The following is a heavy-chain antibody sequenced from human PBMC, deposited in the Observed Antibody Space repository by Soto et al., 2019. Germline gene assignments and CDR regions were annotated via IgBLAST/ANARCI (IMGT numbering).Heavy chain of an antibody. CDR2: IYYSGNT. Sequence: QVQLQESGPGLVKPSQTLSLTCTVSGGSINSFDSYWTWIRQHPGKVLEWIGYIYYSGNTYYNPSLKSRVITSLYTSKNQCSLMLSSVTAADTALYYCARNVDTAVLGNWFDPWGQGTLVTVSS. V-gene: IGHV4-31*03. D-gene: IGHD5-18*01. CDR3: ARNVDTAVLGNWFDP. J-gene: IGHJ5*02. CDR1: GGSINSFDSY.